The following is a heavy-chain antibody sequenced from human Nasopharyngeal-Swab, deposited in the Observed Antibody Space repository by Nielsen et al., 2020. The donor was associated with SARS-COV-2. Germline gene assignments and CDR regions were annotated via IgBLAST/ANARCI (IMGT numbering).Heavy chain of an antibody. J-gene: IGHJ4*02. CDR1: GASISSRNNY. CDR3: ARDESGDYLGLPFDH. V-gene: IGHV4-39*07. CDR2: IFSSGST. D-gene: IGHD4-17*01. Sequence: SETLSLTCVVSGASISSRNNYWGWIRQSPGKGLEWIGTIFSSGSTYNPSLKSRVTMSVDTSKNQFSLKLTSVTAADTAVYYCARDESGDYLGLPFDHWGPGTLVTVSS.